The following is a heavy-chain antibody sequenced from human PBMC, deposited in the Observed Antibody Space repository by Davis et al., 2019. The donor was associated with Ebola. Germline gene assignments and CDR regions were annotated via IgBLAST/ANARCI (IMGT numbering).Heavy chain of an antibody. J-gene: IGHJ6*02. Sequence: SETLSLTCSVSGGSINSGSYYWSWIRQPAGKGLEWIGQIYSSGGGTNYNPSLKARVTISVDTSNNQLSLHLNSVTAADTAVYYCARNSTSWHNTGTNYYGLDVWGQGITVTVSS. CDR1: GGSINSGSYY. CDR3: ARNSTSWHNTGTNYYGLDV. CDR2: IYSSGGGT. D-gene: IGHD6-13*01. V-gene: IGHV4-61*09.